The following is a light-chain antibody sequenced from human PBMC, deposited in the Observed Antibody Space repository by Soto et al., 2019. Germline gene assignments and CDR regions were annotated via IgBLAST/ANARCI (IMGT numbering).Light chain of an antibody. Sequence: AIQLTQSPSSLSASVGDRVTITCRASQDIRGALAWYQQTPGKAPKILSYDVSTLQSGVPSRFNGSSPGTDFSLTISSLQPEDFATYFCQQFSSYPITLGQGTRLDI. CDR3: QQFSSYPIT. CDR2: DVS. J-gene: IGKJ5*01. CDR1: QDIRGA. V-gene: IGKV1-13*02.